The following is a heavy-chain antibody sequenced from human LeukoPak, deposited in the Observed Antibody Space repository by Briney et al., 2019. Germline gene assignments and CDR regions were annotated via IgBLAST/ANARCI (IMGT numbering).Heavy chain of an antibody. V-gene: IGHV3-48*03. J-gene: IGHJ4*02. CDR1: GFTFSNYE. D-gene: IGHD4-11*01. CDR2: ISRSGSII. Sequence: GGSLRLSCAASGFTFSNYEVNWVRQAPGKGLEWVSYISRSGSIIYSGDSVKGRFTVSRDNAKNSVNLEMNSLRAEDTAVYYCARVIQSYYSDYWGQGTLVTVSS. CDR3: ARVIQSYYSDY.